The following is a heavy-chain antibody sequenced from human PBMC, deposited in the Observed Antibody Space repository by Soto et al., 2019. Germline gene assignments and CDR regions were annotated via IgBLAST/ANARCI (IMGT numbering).Heavy chain of an antibody. V-gene: IGHV1-24*01. CDR3: AADRKIVGTIGAFDF. CDR1: KNTLTELP. J-gene: IGHJ4*01. D-gene: IGHD1-26*01. CDR2: SAPEEGEP. Sequence: ASVKVSCKVPKNTLTELPIDWLRQAPGKGLEWMGRSAPEEGEPIYPQKFQGRASMAEDPSTDTAYMELTSLRFEETAVYFCAADRKIVGTIGAFDFWGQGTLVTVSS.